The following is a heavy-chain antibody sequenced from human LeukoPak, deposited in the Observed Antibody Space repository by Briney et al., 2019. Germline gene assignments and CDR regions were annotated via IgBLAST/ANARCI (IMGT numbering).Heavy chain of an antibody. CDR2: IYSGGST. CDR3: STSFDY. CDR1: GFIVSNNY. V-gene: IGHV3-53*01. J-gene: IGHJ4*02. Sequence: GGSLRLSCAASGFIVSNNYMNWVRQASGKGLEWVSVIYSGGSTYYADSVKGRFTISRDNSKNTLYLQMNSLRAEDTAVYYCSTSFDYWGQGTLVTVSS.